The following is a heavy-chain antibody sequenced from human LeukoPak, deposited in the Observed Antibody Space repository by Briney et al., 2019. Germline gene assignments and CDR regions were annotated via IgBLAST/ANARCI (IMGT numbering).Heavy chain of an antibody. V-gene: IGHV1-46*01. J-gene: IGHJ4*02. CDR3: ARDRDPVGATKPHFDY. CDR2: INPSGGST. CDR1: GYTFTSYY. Sequence: ASVKVSCKASGYTFTSYYMQWVRQAPGQGLEWMGIINPSGGSTSYAQKFQGRVTMTRDTSTSSVYMELSSLRSEDTAVYYCARDRDPVGATKPHFDYWGQGTLVTVSS. D-gene: IGHD1-26*01.